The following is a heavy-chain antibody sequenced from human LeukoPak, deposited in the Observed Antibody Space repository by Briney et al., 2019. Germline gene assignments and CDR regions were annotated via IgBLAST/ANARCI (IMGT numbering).Heavy chain of an antibody. Sequence: GGSLRLSCAASGLTFSSYAMSWVRQAPGKGLEWVSGTSGSGGSTYYADSVKGRFTISRDNSRNTLYLQMNSLRAEDTAVYYCAKPHCSSTSCPFGFYYGMDVWGQGTTVTVSS. CDR2: TSGSGGST. CDR3: AKPHCSSTSCPFGFYYGMDV. V-gene: IGHV3-23*01. D-gene: IGHD2-2*01. J-gene: IGHJ6*02. CDR1: GLTFSSYA.